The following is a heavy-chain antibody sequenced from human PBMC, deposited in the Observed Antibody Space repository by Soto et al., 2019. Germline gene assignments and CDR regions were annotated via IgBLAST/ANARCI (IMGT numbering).Heavy chain of an antibody. Sequence: QVQLVQSGAEVKKPGSSVKVSCEASGGTFSGHAISWVRQAPGQGPEWMGGLIPLFGTTQHAQNFQDRLTITADKTTSTAYMKLTSLRFEYTALYYCARGPDWGYRFDSCGQVTLVTVSS. CDR2: LIPLFGTT. J-gene: IGHJ4*02. V-gene: IGHV1-69*06. D-gene: IGHD2-15*01. CDR1: GGTFSGHA. CDR3: ARGPDWGYRFDS.